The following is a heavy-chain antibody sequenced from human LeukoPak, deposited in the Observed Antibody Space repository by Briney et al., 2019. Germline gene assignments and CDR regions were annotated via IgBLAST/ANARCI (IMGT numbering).Heavy chain of an antibody. CDR3: ARRYYDSSGYYFDY. J-gene: IGHJ4*02. CDR1: GYTFTGNS. CDR2: LNPNSGGT. V-gene: IGHV1-2*02. D-gene: IGHD3-22*01. Sequence: ASVKVSCKASGYTFTGNSIHWVRQAPGQGLQWMGWLNPNSGGTKYAQNFQGRVTMTRDTSISTAYMELSSLRSDDTAVYYCARRYYDSSGYYFDYWGQGTLVSVSS.